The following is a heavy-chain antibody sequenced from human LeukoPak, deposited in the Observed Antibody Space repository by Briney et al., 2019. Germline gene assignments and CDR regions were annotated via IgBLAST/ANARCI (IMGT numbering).Heavy chain of an antibody. CDR2: IYWNDNK. J-gene: IGHJ4*02. V-gene: IGHV2-5*01. CDR3: AHRLHFDWLSYFDY. CDR1: GFSLSTSGVG. D-gene: IGHD3-9*01. Sequence: KSGPTLVKPTQTLTLTCTFSGFSLSTSGVGVGWIRQPPGKALEWLALIYWNDNKRYSPSLKSRLTITKDTSKDQVVLTITNMDPVDTATYYCAHRLHFDWLSYFDYWGQGTLVTVSS.